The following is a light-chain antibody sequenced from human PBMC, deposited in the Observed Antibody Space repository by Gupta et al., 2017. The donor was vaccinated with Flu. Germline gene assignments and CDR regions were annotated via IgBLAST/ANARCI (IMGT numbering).Light chain of an antibody. Sequence: DSTSLSGSASHGGVKQLAWYQHKPGRAPKRLIYDASNRASGIPARFSGGGSGTDFTLTISSLEPEDFATYYCQQGTLWPVTFGGGTKLEIK. V-gene: IGKV3D-11*01. CDR3: QQGTLWPVT. CDR2: DAS. J-gene: IGKJ4*01. CDR1: HGGVKQ.